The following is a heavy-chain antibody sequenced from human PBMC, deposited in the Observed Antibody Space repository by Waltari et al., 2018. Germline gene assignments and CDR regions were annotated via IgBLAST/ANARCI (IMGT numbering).Heavy chain of an antibody. D-gene: IGHD1-26*01. CDR1: GGSISSSNW. Sequence: QVQLQESGPGLVKPSGTLSLTCAVSGGSISSSNWWSWVRQPPGKGLEWIGSIYYSGGTYYNPSLKSRVTISVDTSKNQFSLKLSSVTAADTAVYYCATGRDATNYYGMDVWGQGTTVTVSS. V-gene: IGHV4-4*02. CDR2: IYYSGGT. J-gene: IGHJ6*02. CDR3: ATGRDATNYYGMDV.